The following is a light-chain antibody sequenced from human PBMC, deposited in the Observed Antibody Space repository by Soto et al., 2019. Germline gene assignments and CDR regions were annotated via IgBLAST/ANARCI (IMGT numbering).Light chain of an antibody. J-gene: IGLJ2*01. Sequence: QSVLTQPPSASGTPGQRVTISCSGSSSNIGSYYVYWYHQLPGTAPKLLIYTNNQRPSGVPDRFSGSKSGTSASLAISGLRSEDEADYYCAAWDDSLSGVVFGGGTQLTVL. V-gene: IGLV1-47*01. CDR2: TNN. CDR3: AAWDDSLSGVV. CDR1: SSNIGSYY.